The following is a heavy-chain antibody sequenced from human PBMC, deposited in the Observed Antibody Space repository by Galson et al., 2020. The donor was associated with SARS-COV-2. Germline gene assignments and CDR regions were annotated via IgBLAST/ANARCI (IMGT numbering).Heavy chain of an antibody. CDR2: IYYSGTT. CDR3: ATSPTYPKYHFDH. CDR1: VGSISDYY. V-gene: IGHV4-59*13. Sequence: SETLSLTCTVSVGSISDYYWNWIRQPPGKGLEWIGFIYYSGTTNYNPSLKSRVAISMDTSKNQFSLKLSSVTAAYTAVYYCATSPTYPKYHFDHWGQGTLVTFSS. J-gene: IGHJ4*02. D-gene: IGHD6-6*01.